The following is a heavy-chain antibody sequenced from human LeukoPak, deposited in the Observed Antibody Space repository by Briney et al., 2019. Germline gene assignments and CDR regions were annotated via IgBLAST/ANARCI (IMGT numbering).Heavy chain of an antibody. CDR1: GFTFSNYA. D-gene: IGHD2-8*02. J-gene: IGHJ4*02. V-gene: IGHV3-23*01. CDR3: APDLRGTAWSLDD. Sequence: GSLRLSCAASGFTFSNYAMGWVRQAPGKGLEWVSLVSDSGGTTDYADSVKGRFTISRDNSKNKVYLQMNSLRAEDTALYYCAPDLRGTAWSLDDWGQGTLVTVSS. CDR2: VSDSGGTT.